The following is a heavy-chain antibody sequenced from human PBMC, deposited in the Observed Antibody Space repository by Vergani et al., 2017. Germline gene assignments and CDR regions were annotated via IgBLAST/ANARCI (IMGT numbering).Heavy chain of an antibody. Sequence: QLQLQESGPGLVKPSETLALTCTVPGGTITYGAFYWGWIRQPPGKSLEWIGSIYYSGLTYYNPSLKSRVAISVDTSKNQFSLKVTSVTAADAAVYFCAREXPGSGWSPGDFDDWGQGILVTVSS. D-gene: IGHD6-19*01. V-gene: IGHV4-39*02. CDR2: IYYSGLT. J-gene: IGHJ4*02. CDR1: GGTITYGAFY. CDR3: AREXPGSGWSPGDFDD.